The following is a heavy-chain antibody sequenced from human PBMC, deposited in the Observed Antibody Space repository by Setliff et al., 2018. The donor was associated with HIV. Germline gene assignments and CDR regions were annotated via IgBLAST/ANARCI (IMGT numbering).Heavy chain of an antibody. CDR2: ISTSSIYI. CDR3: ARDDGNWNQGIDS. Sequence: GGSLRLSCAASGFIFSSYNMNWVRQAPGKGLEWVSSISTSSIYIYYADSVKGRVTISRDNAQKSLHLQMNSLRADDTAVYYFARDDGNWNQGIDSWGQGTLVTVSS. D-gene: IGHD1-1*01. V-gene: IGHV3-21*01. J-gene: IGHJ4*02. CDR1: GFIFSSYN.